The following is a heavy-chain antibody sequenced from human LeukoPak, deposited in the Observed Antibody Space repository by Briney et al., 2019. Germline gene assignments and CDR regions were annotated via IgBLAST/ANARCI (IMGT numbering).Heavy chain of an antibody. V-gene: IGHV4-34*01. J-gene: IGHJ5*01. Sequence: PSETLSLTCAVYGGSFSGYFWSWIRQPPGKRLEYIGDISHSGSTNYNPSLKNRVTISVDTSKNQFSLRLSSVTAADTAVYYCAREPDRIRFDSWGQGTLVTVSS. D-gene: IGHD1-14*01. CDR3: AREPDRIRFDS. CDR2: ISHSGST. CDR1: GGSFSGYF.